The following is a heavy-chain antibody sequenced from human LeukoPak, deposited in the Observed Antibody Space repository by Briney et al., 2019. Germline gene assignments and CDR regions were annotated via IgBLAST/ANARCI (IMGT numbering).Heavy chain of an antibody. Sequence: GALRLSCAASGFTFSSYWMHLVRQAPGKGLVWVSRINSDGSSTSYADSVKGRFTISRDNAKNTLYLQMNSLRAEDTAVYYCARAAAAGMRIDYWGQGTLVTVSS. D-gene: IGHD6-13*01. CDR3: ARAAAAGMRIDY. CDR2: INSDGSST. J-gene: IGHJ4*02. CDR1: GFTFSSYW. V-gene: IGHV3-74*01.